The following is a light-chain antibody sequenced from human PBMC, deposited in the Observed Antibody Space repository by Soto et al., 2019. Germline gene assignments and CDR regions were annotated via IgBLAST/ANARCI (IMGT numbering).Light chain of an antibody. CDR1: QSLLHSNGYNY. J-gene: IGKJ3*01. CDR3: MQALQAPFT. V-gene: IGKV2-28*01. CDR2: LGS. Sequence: DIVMTQSPLSLPVTPGEPASISCRSSQSLLHSNGYNYLDWYLQKPGQSPQLLIYLGSNRATGVPDRFSCSGSGTDFTLKISRVEAEDFGVYYCMQALQAPFTFGPGTKVDIK.